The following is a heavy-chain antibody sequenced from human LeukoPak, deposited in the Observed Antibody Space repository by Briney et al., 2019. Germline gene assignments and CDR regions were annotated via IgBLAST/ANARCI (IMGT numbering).Heavy chain of an antibody. D-gene: IGHD3-16*01. Sequence: SETLSLTCTVSGGSINNYYWSWIRQPPGKGLEWIGYIYSSGSTNYNPPLKSRIAISVDTSKSQLSLNMRSVTAADTAVYYCARHYEGSRFDYWGQGTLVTVSS. CDR2: IYSSGST. V-gene: IGHV4-59*08. CDR1: GGSINNYY. CDR3: ARHYEGSRFDY. J-gene: IGHJ4*02.